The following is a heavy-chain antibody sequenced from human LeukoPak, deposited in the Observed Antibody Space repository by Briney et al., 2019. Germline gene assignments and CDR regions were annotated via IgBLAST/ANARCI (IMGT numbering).Heavy chain of an antibody. CDR2: ISYDGSNK. D-gene: IGHD3-3*01. J-gene: IGHJ6*02. CDR3: AKVVRGGDFWSGYYYGMDV. CDR1: GFTFSSYG. V-gene: IGHV3-30*18. Sequence: GGSLRLSCAASGFTFSSYGMHWVRQAPGKGLEWVAVISYDGSNKYYADSVKGRFTISRDNSKNTLYLLMNSLRAEDTAVYYCAKVVRGGDFWSGYYYGMDVWGQGTTVTVSS.